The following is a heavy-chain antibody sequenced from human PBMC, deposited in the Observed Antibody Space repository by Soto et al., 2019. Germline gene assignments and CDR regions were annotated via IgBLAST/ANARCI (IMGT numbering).Heavy chain of an antibody. Sequence: SETLSPTCAVYGESFSGYYWSWIRQPPGKGLEWIGEINHSGSTNYNPSLKSRVTISVDTSKNQFSLKLSSVTAADTAVYYCARAPSTRGSGAGVKIPWGQGTLVTLSS. CDR2: INHSGST. J-gene: IGHJ5*02. D-gene: IGHD3-10*01. V-gene: IGHV4-34*01. CDR1: GESFSGYY. CDR3: ARAPSTRGSGAGVKIP.